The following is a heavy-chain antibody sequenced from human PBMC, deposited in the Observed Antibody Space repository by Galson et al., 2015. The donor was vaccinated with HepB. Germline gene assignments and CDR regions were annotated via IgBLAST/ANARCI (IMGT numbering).Heavy chain of an antibody. V-gene: IGHV6-1*01. CDR2: TYYRSKWYT. J-gene: IGHJ4*02. Sequence: CAISGDSVSSNSAAWNWIRQSPSRGLEWLGRTYYRSKWYTGTAVSVKSRITINPDTSKNQFSLQLNSVTPENTAVYYCARSEGWFDYWGQGTQVTVSS. CDR1: GDSVSSNSAA. D-gene: IGHD6-19*01. CDR3: ARSEGWFDY.